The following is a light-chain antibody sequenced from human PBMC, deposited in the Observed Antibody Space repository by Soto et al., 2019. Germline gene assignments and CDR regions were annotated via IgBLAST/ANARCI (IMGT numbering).Light chain of an antibody. CDR1: QSISSY. Sequence: DIQMTQSPSSLSASVGDRVTITCRASQSISSYLNWYQQKPGKAPKLLIYAASSLQSGVPSRFSGSGSGTEFTLTISSLQPEDFATYYCQQSYSTVTFGGGTKVDIK. CDR2: AAS. CDR3: QQSYSTVT. J-gene: IGKJ4*01. V-gene: IGKV1-39*01.